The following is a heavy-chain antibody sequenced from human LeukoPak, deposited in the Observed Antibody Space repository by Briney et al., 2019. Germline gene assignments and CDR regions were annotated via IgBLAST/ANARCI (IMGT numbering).Heavy chain of an antibody. CDR1: GFTFSTYD. D-gene: IGHD1-26*01. V-gene: IGHV3-23*01. Sequence: GGFLRLSCAVSGFTFSTYDMSWVRQAPGKGLAWVSAISGSGGSTYYADSVKGWFTISRDNSKNTLYLQLKSLRAEDTAVYYCAKDSSSGTYFDYWGQGTLVTVSS. J-gene: IGHJ4*02. CDR2: ISGSGGST. CDR3: AKDSSSGTYFDY.